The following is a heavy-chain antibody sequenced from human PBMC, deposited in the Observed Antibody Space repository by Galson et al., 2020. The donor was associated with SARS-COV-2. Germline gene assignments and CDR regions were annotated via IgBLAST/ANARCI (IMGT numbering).Heavy chain of an antibody. Sequence: GGSLRLSCAASGFTFSDYYMSWIRQAPGKGLEWVLYISSSGSTIYYADSVKGRFTISRDNAKNSLYLQMNSLRAEDTAVYYCARDLGEGYYYDSSGYLDYWGQGTLVTVSS. V-gene: IGHV3-11*01. CDR1: GFTFSDYY. J-gene: IGHJ4*02. CDR2: ISSSGSTI. D-gene: IGHD3-22*01. CDR3: ARDLGEGYYYDSSGYLDY.